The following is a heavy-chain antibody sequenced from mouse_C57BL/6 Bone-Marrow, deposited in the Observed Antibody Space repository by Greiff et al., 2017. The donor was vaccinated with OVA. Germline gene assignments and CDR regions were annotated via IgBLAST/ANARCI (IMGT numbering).Heavy chain of an antibody. CDR3: ARWASPYDYDWYFDV. Sequence: QVQLQQPGAELVRPGSSVKLSCKASGYTFTSYWMDWVKQRPGQGLEWIGNIYPSDSETHYNQKFKDKATLTVDKSSSTAYMQLSSLTSEDSAVYYCARWASPYDYDWYFDVWGTGTTVTVSS. V-gene: IGHV1-61*01. J-gene: IGHJ1*03. CDR1: GYTFTSYW. D-gene: IGHD2-4*01. CDR2: IYPSDSET.